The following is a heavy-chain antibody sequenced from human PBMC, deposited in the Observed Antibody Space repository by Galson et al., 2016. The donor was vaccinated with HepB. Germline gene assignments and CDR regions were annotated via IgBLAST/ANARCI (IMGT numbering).Heavy chain of an antibody. CDR1: GFDLNNYA. CDR3: AKEHWRHGNPYFDY. V-gene: IGHV3-23*01. CDR2: LRDSGDAA. Sequence: SLRLSCAASGFDLNNYAMSWVRQAPGKGLEWVSGLRDSGDAAYYADSVKGRFTISRANSKNTLSLQMTILICEDTAVYYWAKEHWRHGNPYFDYWGQGALVTVSS. D-gene: IGHD1-1*01. J-gene: IGHJ4*02.